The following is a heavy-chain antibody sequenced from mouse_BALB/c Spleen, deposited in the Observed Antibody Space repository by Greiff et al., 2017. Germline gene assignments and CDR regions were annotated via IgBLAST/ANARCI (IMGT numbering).Heavy chain of an antibody. V-gene: IGHV5-6-5*01. Sequence: EVQGVESGGGLVKPGGSLKLSCAASGFTFSSYAMSWVRQTPEKRLEWVASISSGGSASYPDSVKGRFTISRDNARNILYLQMSSLRSEDTAMYYCARGKAMDDWGQGTSVTVSS. CDR2: ISSGGSA. CDR3: ARGKAMDD. CDR1: GFTFSSYA. J-gene: IGHJ4*01.